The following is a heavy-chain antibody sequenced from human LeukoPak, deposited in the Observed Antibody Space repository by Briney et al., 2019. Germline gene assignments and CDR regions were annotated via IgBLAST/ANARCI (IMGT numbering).Heavy chain of an antibody. CDR2: TSSSGSTM. J-gene: IGHJ4*02. D-gene: IGHD5-18*01. V-gene: IGHV3-11*01. Sequence: GGSLRLSCAASGFTFSDYYMSWIRQAPGKGLEWVSYTSSSGSTMYYADSVKGRFTISRDNAKNSLYLQMNSLRAEDTAVYYCARITWIQKRYYFDYWGQGTLVTVSS. CDR3: ARITWIQKRYYFDY. CDR1: GFTFSDYY.